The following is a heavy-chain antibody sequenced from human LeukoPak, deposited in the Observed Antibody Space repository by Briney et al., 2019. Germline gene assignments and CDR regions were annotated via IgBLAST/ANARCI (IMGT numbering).Heavy chain of an antibody. CDR2: INPGGSSI. D-gene: IGHD1-14*01. CDR3: ARSNQADDY. J-gene: IGHJ4*02. Sequence: GGSLRLSCATSGFTFSSYWMHWVRQVPGKGLVWVARINPGGSSITYADSVKGRFTISRDNAKNTLYLQMDSLRAEDTGVYYCARSNQADDYWGQGTLVTVSS. V-gene: IGHV3-74*01. CDR1: GFTFSSYW.